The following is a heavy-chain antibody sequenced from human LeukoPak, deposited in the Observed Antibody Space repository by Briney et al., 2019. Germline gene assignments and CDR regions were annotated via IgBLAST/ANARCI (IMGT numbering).Heavy chain of an antibody. Sequence: GGSLRLSCAASGFTFSSYWMSWVRQAPGKGLEWVANIKQDGSEKYYVDSVKGRFTISRDNAKNSLYLQMNSLRAEDTAVYYCARVETPTYYDFWSGYYLYYMDVWGKGTTVTVSS. V-gene: IGHV3-7*01. CDR3: ARVETPTYYDFWSGYYLYYMDV. CDR1: GFTFSSYW. J-gene: IGHJ6*03. CDR2: IKQDGSEK. D-gene: IGHD3-3*01.